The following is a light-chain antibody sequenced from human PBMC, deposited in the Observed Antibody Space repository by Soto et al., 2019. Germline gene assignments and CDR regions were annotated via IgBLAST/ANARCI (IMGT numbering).Light chain of an antibody. J-gene: IGKJ4*01. CDR1: QSIGGW. Sequence: DIQMTQSPSTLSASVGDRVTITCRASQSIGGWLAWYQQKPGKAPRLLIYDASSLQRGVPSRFSGSGSGTEFTLTISCLQPDDFATYYCQQHNSFALTFGGGTKVEIK. CDR2: DAS. CDR3: QQHNSFALT. V-gene: IGKV1-5*01.